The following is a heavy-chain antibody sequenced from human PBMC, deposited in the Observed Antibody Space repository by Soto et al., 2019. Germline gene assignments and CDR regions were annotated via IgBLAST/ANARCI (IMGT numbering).Heavy chain of an antibody. D-gene: IGHD6-13*01. CDR1: GFTFSSYA. CDR3: AKDLVKQPLYYFDY. CDR2: ISGSGGST. Sequence: EVQLLESGGGLVQPGGSLRLSCAAPGFTFSSYAMSWVRQAPGKGLEWVSAISGSGGSTCYADSVKGRFTISRDNSKNTLYLQMNSLRAEDTAVYYCAKDLVKQPLYYFDYWGQGTLVTVSS. V-gene: IGHV3-23*01. J-gene: IGHJ4*02.